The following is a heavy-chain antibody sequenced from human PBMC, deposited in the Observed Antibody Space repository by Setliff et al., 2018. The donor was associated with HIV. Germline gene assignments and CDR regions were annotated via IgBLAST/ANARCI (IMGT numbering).Heavy chain of an antibody. J-gene: IGHJ6*03. V-gene: IGHV1-69*13. D-gene: IGHD2-21*02. Sequence: RASVKVSCKASGGTFSSYTISWVRQAPGQGLEWMGGIVPIFGTTKSAQKFQGRVTITADESTSTAYMELNGLRSEDTAVYYCARGVGYCAGDCYSTYYYDYMDVWGKGTTFTVSS. CDR1: GGTFSSYT. CDR3: ARGVGYCAGDCYSTYYYDYMDV. CDR2: IVPIFGTT.